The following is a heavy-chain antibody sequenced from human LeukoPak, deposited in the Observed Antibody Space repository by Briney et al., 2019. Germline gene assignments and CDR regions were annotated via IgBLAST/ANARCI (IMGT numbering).Heavy chain of an antibody. J-gene: IGHJ6*03. CDR3: AKDSLAHYYYYYMDV. V-gene: IGHV3-23*01. CDR1: GFTFSSYG. Sequence: PGGSLRLSCAASGFTFSSYGMSWVRQAPGKGLEWVSAISGSGGSTYYADSVKGRFTISRDNSKNTLYLQMNSLRAEDTAVYYCAKDSLAHYYYYYMDVWGKGTTVTVSS. CDR2: ISGSGGST.